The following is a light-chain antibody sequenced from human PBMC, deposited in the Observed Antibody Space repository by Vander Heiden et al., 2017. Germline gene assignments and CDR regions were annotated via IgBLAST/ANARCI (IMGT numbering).Light chain of an antibody. Sequence: DIVMTHSPVTLSVSPGDRATLSCRASQHIYTTLASFHQKPGQAPRHLIYGAATRATGSPDRISGSGSGTEFTLTISSLQSEEVGVDYCQNHNKWPPYTLGQGTKVDIK. J-gene: IGKJ2*01. CDR3: QNHNKWPPYT. CDR2: GAA. V-gene: IGKV3-15*01. CDR1: QHIYTT.